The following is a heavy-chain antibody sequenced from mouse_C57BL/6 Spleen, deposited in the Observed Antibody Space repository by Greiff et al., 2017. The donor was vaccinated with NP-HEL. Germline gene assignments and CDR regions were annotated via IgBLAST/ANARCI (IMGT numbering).Heavy chain of an antibody. D-gene: IGHD2-4*01. CDR1: SYTFTSYW. CDR2: INPSNGGT. Sequence: QVQLKQPGTELVKPGASVKLSCKASSYTFTSYWMHWVKQRPGQGLEWIGNINPSNGGTNYNEKFKSKATLTVDKSSSTAYMQLSSLTSEDSAVYYCARGFYDYDVYAMDYWGQGTSVTVSS. V-gene: IGHV1-53*01. J-gene: IGHJ4*01. CDR3: ARGFYDYDVYAMDY.